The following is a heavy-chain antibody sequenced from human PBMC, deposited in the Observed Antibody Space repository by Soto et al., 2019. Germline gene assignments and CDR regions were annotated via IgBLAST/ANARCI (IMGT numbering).Heavy chain of an antibody. D-gene: IGHD5-12*01. Sequence: GASVKVSCKASGGTLSSYAFSWVRQAPGQGLEWMGGIIRIFHTPTYAEKFQGRVTITADESTSTAYMDLISLRSDDTAVYYCVHRRDGYNSAFFDYWGQGTLVTVSS. CDR2: IIRIFHTP. J-gene: IGHJ4*02. V-gene: IGHV1-69*13. CDR3: VHRRDGYNSAFFDY. CDR1: GGTLSSYA.